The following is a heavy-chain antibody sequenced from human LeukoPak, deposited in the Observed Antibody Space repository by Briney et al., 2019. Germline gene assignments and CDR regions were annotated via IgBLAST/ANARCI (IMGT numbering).Heavy chain of an antibody. D-gene: IGHD6-19*01. Sequence: GGSLRLSCAASGFTFSDYSMNWVRQAPGKGLEWVSYISSSSSTIYHADSVQGRFTISRDNAKNTLYLQMNSLRAEDTAVYYCAREIDSSGLDYWGQGTLVTVSS. CDR1: GFTFSDYS. J-gene: IGHJ4*02. CDR2: ISSSSSTI. V-gene: IGHV3-48*01. CDR3: AREIDSSGLDY.